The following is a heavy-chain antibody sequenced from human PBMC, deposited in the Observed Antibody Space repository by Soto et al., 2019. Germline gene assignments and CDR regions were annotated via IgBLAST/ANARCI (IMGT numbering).Heavy chain of an antibody. D-gene: IGHD2-15*01. V-gene: IGHV1-3*01. Sequence: QVQLVQSGAEVKKPGASVKISCKASGYTFTRYTMNCVRQAPGQRLEWMGWINPDNGNTKSSQKFQDRVIITRDTSASTAYMDLSSLRSEDTAVYYCARGIATGHLDPWGQGTLVTVSS. CDR1: GYTFTRYT. CDR2: INPDNGNT. CDR3: ARGIATGHLDP. J-gene: IGHJ5*02.